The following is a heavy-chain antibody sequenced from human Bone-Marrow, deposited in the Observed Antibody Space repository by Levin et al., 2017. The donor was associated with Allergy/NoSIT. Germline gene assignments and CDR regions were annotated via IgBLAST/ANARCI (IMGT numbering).Heavy chain of an antibody. CDR1: GFTFRSYG. CDR3: AREGQLLWFGELLDKNLDY. D-gene: IGHD3-10*01. Sequence: LSLPCAASGFTFRSYGMHWVRQAPGKGLEWVAVIWYDGSNKYYADSVKGRFTISRDNSKNTLYLQMNSLRAEDTAVYYCAREGQLLWFGELLDKNLDYWGQGTLVTVSS. J-gene: IGHJ4*02. V-gene: IGHV3-33*01. CDR2: IWYDGSNK.